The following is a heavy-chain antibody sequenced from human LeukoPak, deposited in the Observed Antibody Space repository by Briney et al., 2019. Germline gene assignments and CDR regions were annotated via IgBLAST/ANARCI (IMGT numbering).Heavy chain of an antibody. D-gene: IGHD6-25*01. V-gene: IGHV1-69*05. J-gene: IGHJ5*02. Sequence: SVKVSCKASGGTFSNYAISWVRQAPGQGLEWLGGIIPMFGTAKYAQKFQGRVTITTDESTTTAYMELISLRFEDTAVYYCVRRQALRGRHRAFDPWGQGTLVTVTS. CDR3: VRRQALRGRHRAFDP. CDR1: GGTFSNYA. CDR2: IIPMFGTA.